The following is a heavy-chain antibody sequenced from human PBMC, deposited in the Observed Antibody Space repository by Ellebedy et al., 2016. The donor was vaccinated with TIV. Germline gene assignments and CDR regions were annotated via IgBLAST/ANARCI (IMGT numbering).Heavy chain of an antibody. CDR1: GGSISSSSYY. D-gene: IGHD1-26*01. V-gene: IGHV4-39*07. CDR3: ARATRLGAPVNAYAMDV. CDR2: IFYSGST. Sequence: SETLSLTCTVSGGSISSSSYYWAWIRQPPGKGPVWIGNIFYSGSTFYNRSLKSRVTMTVDTSNNQFSLTLSSVTAADTAVYYCARATRLGAPVNAYAMDVWGQGTPVTVSS. J-gene: IGHJ6*02.